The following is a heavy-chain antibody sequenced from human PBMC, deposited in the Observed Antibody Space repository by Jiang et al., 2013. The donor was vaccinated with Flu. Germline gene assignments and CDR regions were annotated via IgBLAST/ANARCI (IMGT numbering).Heavy chain of an antibody. CDR1: GFSLSTSGMC. J-gene: IGHJ4*01. CDR3: ARMRGHINSCVGFDY. V-gene: IGHV2-70*16. CDR2: IDWDDDK. Sequence: KPTQTLTLTCSFSGFSLSTSGMCVSWIRQPPGKALEWLARIDWDDDKFYSTSLKTRLTISKDTSKNQVVLTMTSMDPVDTGTYYCARMRGHINSCVGFDYWGPEPWSPPPQ. D-gene: IGHD4-23*01.